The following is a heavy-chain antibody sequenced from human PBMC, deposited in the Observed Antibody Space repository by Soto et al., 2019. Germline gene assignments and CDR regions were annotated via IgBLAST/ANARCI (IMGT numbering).Heavy chain of an antibody. Sequence: PGGSVRLSCAASGFSFNIYAMSWVRQAPGKGLEWVSGISGGGDRTHYVDSVKGRFTISRDNVKNTLYLQMNSLRAEDTAVYYCAKASTYEYVWGSFRYYFDHWGQGALVTVSS. J-gene: IGHJ4*02. CDR2: ISGGGDRT. D-gene: IGHD3-16*02. V-gene: IGHV3-23*01. CDR3: AKASTYEYVWGSFRYYFDH. CDR1: GFSFNIYA.